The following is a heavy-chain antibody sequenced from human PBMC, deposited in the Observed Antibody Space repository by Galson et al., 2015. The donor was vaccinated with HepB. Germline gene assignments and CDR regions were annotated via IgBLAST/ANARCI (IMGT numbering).Heavy chain of an antibody. D-gene: IGHD6-19*01. CDR2: IWYDGSNK. J-gene: IGHJ4*02. V-gene: IGHV3-33*01. CDR3: ARGLAVAGDSFDY. CDR1: GFSFSGFG. Sequence: SLRLSCAASGFSFSGFGMHWVRQGPGKGLEWVAVIWYDGSNKYYADSVKGRFTISRDNYKNTLYLQMNSLRAEDTAVYYCARGLAVAGDSFDYWGQGTLVTVSS.